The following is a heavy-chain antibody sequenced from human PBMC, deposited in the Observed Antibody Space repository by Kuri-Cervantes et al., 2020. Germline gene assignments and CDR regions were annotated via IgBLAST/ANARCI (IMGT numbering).Heavy chain of an antibody. CDR2: IKSNTAGGTI. D-gene: IGHD6-19*01. CDR3: TTDRSYRGAVAGHDH. Sequence: GGSLRLSCAASGFTFSNSWMHWVRQAPGKGLEWVGRIKSNTAGGTIDYAAPVKGRFTISRDDSKSTLYLQMNSLKIEDTGVYFCTTDRSYRGAVAGHDHWGQGTLVTVSS. CDR1: GFTFSNSW. V-gene: IGHV3-15*01. J-gene: IGHJ4*02.